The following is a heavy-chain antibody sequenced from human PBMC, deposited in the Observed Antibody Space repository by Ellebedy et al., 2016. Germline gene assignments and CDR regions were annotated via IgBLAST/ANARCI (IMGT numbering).Heavy chain of an antibody. Sequence: GGSLRLSCAASGFTFSSYCMSWVRQAPGKGLEWVANIKIDGSEKNYVDYVKGRFTISRDNAKNSLYLQMNSLRVEDTAVYYCARDPKRYYDYDGDFDYWGQGTLVTVSS. CDR2: IKIDGSEK. CDR3: ARDPKRYYDYDGDFDY. V-gene: IGHV3-7*01. J-gene: IGHJ4*02. D-gene: IGHD3-16*01. CDR1: GFTFSSYC.